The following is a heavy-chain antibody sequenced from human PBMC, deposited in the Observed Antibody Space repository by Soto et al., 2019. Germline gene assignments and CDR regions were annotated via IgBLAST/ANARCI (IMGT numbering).Heavy chain of an antibody. Sequence: SETLSLTCSVSGGSIINYYWSWIRHPAGKGLEWIGRIYSSGSINYNPSLKSRVTMSVHTSKNQFSLRLTSVTAADTAVYYCARQTTYSSSWHDYWGQGTLVTVSS. CDR3: ARQTTYSSSWHDY. D-gene: IGHD6-13*01. CDR1: GGSIINYY. J-gene: IGHJ4*02. CDR2: IYSSGSI. V-gene: IGHV4-4*07.